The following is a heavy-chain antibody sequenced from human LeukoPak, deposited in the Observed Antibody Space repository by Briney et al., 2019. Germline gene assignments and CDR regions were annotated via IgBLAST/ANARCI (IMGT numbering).Heavy chain of an antibody. J-gene: IGHJ4*02. V-gene: IGHV3-48*02. CDR2: INSRTTAT. CDR3: ARGALPSRHDFWSGYYRNLQYFDL. Sequence: GGSLRLSCAASGFTFSSYTMNWVRQAPGKGLEWLAYINSRTTATYYAASVKGRFTISRDNAENSLYLQMTSLRDEDTAVYYCARGALPSRHDFWSGYYRNLQYFDLWGQGALVTVSS. CDR1: GFTFSSYT. D-gene: IGHD3-3*01.